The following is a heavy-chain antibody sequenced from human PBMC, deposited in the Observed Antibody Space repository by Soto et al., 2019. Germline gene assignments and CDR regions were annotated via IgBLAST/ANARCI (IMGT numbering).Heavy chain of an antibody. D-gene: IGHD3-3*01. CDR3: ARTPQSGNDFHV. CDR2: ARDKGSGYIS. V-gene: IGHV3-72*01. Sequence: EVQVVESGGGWVQPGGSLRLSCAASGFTLSDHYMDWVRQAPGKGLEWVGRARDKGSGYISEYAASVKGRFTILRDDSKDSLYLQMNSLKTEDTAVYYCARTPQSGNDFHVWGQGTTVTVSS. J-gene: IGHJ6*02. CDR1: GFTLSDHY.